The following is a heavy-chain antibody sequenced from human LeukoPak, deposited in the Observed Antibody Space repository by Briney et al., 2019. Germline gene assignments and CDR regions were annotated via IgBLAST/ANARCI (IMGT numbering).Heavy chain of an antibody. Sequence: SETLFLTCTVSGGSISSYYWSWIRQPAGKGLEWIGRIYTSGSTNYNPSLKSRVTMSVDTSKNQFSLKMSSVTAADTAVYYCARERTYYYGSGSYASPRPANYNWFDPWGQGTLVTVSS. D-gene: IGHD3-10*01. J-gene: IGHJ5*02. CDR1: GGSISSYY. CDR2: IYTSGST. V-gene: IGHV4-4*07. CDR3: ARERTYYYGSGSYASPRPANYNWFDP.